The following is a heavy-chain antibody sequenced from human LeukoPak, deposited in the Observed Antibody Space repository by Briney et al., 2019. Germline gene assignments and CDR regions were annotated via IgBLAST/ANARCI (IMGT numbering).Heavy chain of an antibody. CDR3: ARVLGSSWYYFDY. Sequence: PSETLSLTCTVSGGSISSGSYYWSWIRQPAGRGLEWIGRIYTSGSTDYNPSLESRATISVDTSKNQFSLELSSVTAADTAAYYCARVLGSSWYYFDYWGQGTLVTVSS. J-gene: IGHJ4*02. CDR1: GGSISSGSYY. D-gene: IGHD6-13*01. V-gene: IGHV4-61*02. CDR2: IYTSGST.